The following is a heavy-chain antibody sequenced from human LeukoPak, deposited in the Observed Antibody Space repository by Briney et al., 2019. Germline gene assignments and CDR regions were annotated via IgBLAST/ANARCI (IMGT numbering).Heavy chain of an antibody. CDR3: ARLSARLLDH. D-gene: IGHD3-3*01. CDR1: GDTFSTYW. CDR2: IYPGDSET. V-gene: IGHV5-51*01. J-gene: IGHJ4*02. Sequence: GESLKISCKGSGDTFSTYWIGWVRQLPGKGLEWMGIIYPGDSETRYSPSFQGQATMSVDKSSSTAYLQWASLKASDTATYFCARLSARLLDHWGQGTRVTVSS.